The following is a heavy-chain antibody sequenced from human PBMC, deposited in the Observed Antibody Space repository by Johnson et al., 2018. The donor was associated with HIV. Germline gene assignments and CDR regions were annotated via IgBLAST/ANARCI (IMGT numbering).Heavy chain of an antibody. D-gene: IGHD4-23*01. CDR3: ARDKDYGGNHDAFDI. Sequence: EVQLVESGGGLVQPGGSLRLSCAASGFSVSASYMSWLRQAPGKALEWVSVIYRGGATYYAASVQGRFTISRDNSKNTLYLQIESLRADDTALYYCARDKDYGGNHDAFDIWGQGTMVTVSS. CDR2: IYRGGAT. CDR1: GFSVSASY. V-gene: IGHV3-66*01. J-gene: IGHJ3*02.